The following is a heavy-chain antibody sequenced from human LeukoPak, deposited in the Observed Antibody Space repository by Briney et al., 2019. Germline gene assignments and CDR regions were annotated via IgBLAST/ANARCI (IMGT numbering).Heavy chain of an antibody. J-gene: IGHJ4*02. CDR2: FDPEDGET. CDR1: GDTLTELS. D-gene: IGHD6-19*01. Sequence: ASVKVSCKVSGDTLTELSMHWVRQAPGKGLEWMGGFDPEDGETIYAQKFQGRITMTEDTSTDTAYMELSSLRSDDTAVYYCARGAVAGFRPGPRRPTQNYDYWGQGTLVTVSS. CDR3: ARGAVAGFRPGPRRPTQNYDY. V-gene: IGHV1-24*01.